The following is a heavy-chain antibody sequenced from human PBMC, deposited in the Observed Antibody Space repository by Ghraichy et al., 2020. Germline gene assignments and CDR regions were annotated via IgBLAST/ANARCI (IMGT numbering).Heavy chain of an antibody. V-gene: IGHV4-34*01. J-gene: IGHJ4*02. CDR2: INHSGST. CDR3: ASLYDSSGYSFDY. D-gene: IGHD3-22*01. Sequence: SETLSLTCAVYGGSFSGYYWSWIRQPPGKGLEWIGEINHSGSTNYNPSLKSRVTISVDTSKNQFSPKLSSVTAADTAVYYCASLYDSSGYSFDYWGQGTLVTVSS. CDR1: GGSFSGYY.